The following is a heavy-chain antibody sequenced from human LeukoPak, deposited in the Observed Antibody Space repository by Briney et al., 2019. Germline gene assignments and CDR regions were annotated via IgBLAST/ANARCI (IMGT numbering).Heavy chain of an antibody. D-gene: IGHD3-22*01. CDR2: FDPEDGET. Sequence: GASVKVSCKVSGYTLTELSMHWVRQAPGKGLEWMGGFDPEDGETIYAQKFQGRVTMTEDTSTDTAYMELSSLRSEDTAVYYCATDLPPYDSSGYYGRWGQGTLVTVSS. V-gene: IGHV1-24*01. CDR1: GYTLTELS. J-gene: IGHJ4*02. CDR3: ATDLPPYDSSGYYGR.